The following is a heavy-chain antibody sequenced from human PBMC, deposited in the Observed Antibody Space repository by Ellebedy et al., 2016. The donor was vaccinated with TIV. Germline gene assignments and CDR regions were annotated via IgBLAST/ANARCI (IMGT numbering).Heavy chain of an antibody. V-gene: IGHV3-30*18. CDR3: AKDRAAAGNYYGMDV. J-gene: IGHJ6*02. Sequence: PGGSLRLSCAASGFTFSSYAMSWVRQAPGKGLEWVAVISYDGSNKYYADSVKGRFTISRDNSKNTLYLQMNSLRAEDTAVYYCAKDRAAAGNYYGMDVWGQGTTVTVSS. CDR2: ISYDGSNK. D-gene: IGHD6-13*01. CDR1: GFTFSSYA.